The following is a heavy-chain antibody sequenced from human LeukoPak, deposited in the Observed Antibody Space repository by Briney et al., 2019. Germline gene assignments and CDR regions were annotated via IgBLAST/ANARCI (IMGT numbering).Heavy chain of an antibody. V-gene: IGHV3-23*01. CDR3: ARRPQWLVLSRPDNWFDP. J-gene: IGHJ5*02. Sequence: GGSLRLSCAASGFTFSSYGMSWVRQAPGKGLEWVSGISGSAASTHYADSVKGRFTVSRDNSKNTLYLQMSRLTAADTAVYYCARRPQWLVLSRPDNWFDPWGQGTLVTVSS. D-gene: IGHD6-19*01. CDR2: ISGSAAST. CDR1: GFTFSSYG.